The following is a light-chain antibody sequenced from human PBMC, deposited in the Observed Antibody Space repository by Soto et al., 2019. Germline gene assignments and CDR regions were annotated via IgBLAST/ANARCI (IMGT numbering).Light chain of an antibody. CDR1: QSISGW. J-gene: IGKJ2*01. Sequence: DIPMTQSPSTLSASVGDRVTITCRASQSISGWLAWYQQKPGKAPSLLIYKASSLESGVPSRFSSSGSGTAFNLTMTRLQPDESATYQCQQYNTYYTIGQGTKLEIK. CDR3: QQYNTYYT. V-gene: IGKV1-5*03. CDR2: KAS.